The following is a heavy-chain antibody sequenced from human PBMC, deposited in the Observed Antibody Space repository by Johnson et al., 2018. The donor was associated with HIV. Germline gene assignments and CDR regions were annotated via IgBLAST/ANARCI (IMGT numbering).Heavy chain of an antibody. V-gene: IGHV3-13*01. CDR3: ARPLGPPLWHDAFDI. J-gene: IGHJ3*02. CDR1: GFTFSSYD. Sequence: MLLVESGGGLVKPGGSLRLSCAASGFTFSSYDMHWVHQTTGKGLEWVSVIGAAGDTYYRDSVKGRFTISRENAKNSLYLQMTTLRAEDTAVYYCARPLGPPLWHDAFDIWGQGTMVTVSS. CDR2: IGAAGDT. D-gene: IGHD3-16*01.